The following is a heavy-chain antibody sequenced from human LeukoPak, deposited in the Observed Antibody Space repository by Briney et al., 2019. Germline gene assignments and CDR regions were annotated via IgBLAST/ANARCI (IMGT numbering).Heavy chain of an antibody. CDR1: GYTFTGYY. CDR2: INPNSGGT. D-gene: IGHD6-13*01. V-gene: IGHV1-2*02. CDR3: AREASWYGLGWFDP. J-gene: IGHJ5*02. Sequence: GAPVKVSCKASGYTFTGYYMHWVRQAPGQGLEWMGWINPNSGGTNYAQKFQGRVTMTRDTSISTAYMELSRLRSDDTAVYYCAREASWYGLGWFDPWGQGTLVTVSS.